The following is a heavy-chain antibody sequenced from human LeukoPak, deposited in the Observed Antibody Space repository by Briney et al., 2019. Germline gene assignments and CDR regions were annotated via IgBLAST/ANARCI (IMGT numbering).Heavy chain of an antibody. Sequence: ASVKVSYKASGGTFSNFGISWVRQAPGQGLEWMGGIIPIFHTPNYAQKFQGRVTITADESTSTAYMELSSLRSVDTAVYYCARDPPNDWGQGTLVTVSS. CDR2: IIPIFHTP. V-gene: IGHV1-69*13. J-gene: IGHJ4*02. CDR3: ARDPPND. CDR1: GGTFSNFG.